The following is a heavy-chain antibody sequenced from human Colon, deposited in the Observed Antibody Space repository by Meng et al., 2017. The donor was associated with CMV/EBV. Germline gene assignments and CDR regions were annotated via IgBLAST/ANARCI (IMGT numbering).Heavy chain of an antibody. V-gene: IGHV3-23*03. CDR1: GFSFGDYT. D-gene: IGHD3-10*01. J-gene: IGHJ4*02. Sequence: GESLKISCTASGFSFGDYTMTWVRQAPGKGLEWVSIIWNAGSSISYVDSVKGRFTISRDNSKNTLYLQMDSLRAEDTAVYYCAKAQSDWEFTLDYWGQGTLVTVSS. CDR2: IWNAGSSI. CDR3: AKAQSDWEFTLDY.